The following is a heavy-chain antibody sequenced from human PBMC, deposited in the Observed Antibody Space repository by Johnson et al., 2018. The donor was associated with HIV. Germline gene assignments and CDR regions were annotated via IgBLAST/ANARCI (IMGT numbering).Heavy chain of an antibody. J-gene: IGHJ3*02. V-gene: IGHV3-7*03. CDR3: TVRISMILALTRRDQDI. D-gene: IGHD3-22*01. CDR1: GFTFSDYY. CDR2: IKQDGSEK. Sequence: VQLVESGGGLVKPGGSLRLSCAASGFTFSDYYMSWVRQAPGKGLEWVANIKQDGSEKYYVDSVKGRFTISRDNAKNSLYLQMNSLKTEDSAVYYCTVRISMILALTRRDQDIWGQGTMVTVSS.